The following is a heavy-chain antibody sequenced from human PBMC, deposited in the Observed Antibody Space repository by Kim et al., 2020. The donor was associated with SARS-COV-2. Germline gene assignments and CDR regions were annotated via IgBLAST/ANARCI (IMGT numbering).Heavy chain of an antibody. J-gene: IGHJ5*01. D-gene: IGHD2-21*02. V-gene: IGHV4-39*01. CDR3: ARQFTVTGIDWFDS. Sequence: SETLSLTCTVSGVSVSSSNYYWGWIRQSPGGGLQWIGSIYYSASAYYKLSLKSRVTMSVDMPKNQFSLNLRSATAADTAVYYCARQFTVTGIDWFDSWGQGMLVTVSS. CDR2: IYYSASA. CDR1: GVSVSSSNYY.